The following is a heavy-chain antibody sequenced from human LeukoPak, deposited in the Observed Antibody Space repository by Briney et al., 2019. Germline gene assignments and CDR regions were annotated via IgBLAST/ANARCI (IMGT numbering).Heavy chain of an antibody. D-gene: IGHD3-22*01. CDR2: IYYSGST. Sequence: PSQTLSLTCTVSGGSISSGGYYWSWIRQHAGKGLEWIGYIYYSGSTYYNPSLKSRVTISVDTSKNQFSLKLSSVTAADTAVYYCARGLHGYHYDSSGSRYFDYWGQGTLVTVSS. CDR1: GGSISSGGYY. J-gene: IGHJ4*02. V-gene: IGHV4-31*03. CDR3: ARGLHGYHYDSSGSRYFDY.